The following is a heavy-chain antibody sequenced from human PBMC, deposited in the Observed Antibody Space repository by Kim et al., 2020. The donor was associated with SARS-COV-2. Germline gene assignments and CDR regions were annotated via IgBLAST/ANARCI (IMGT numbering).Heavy chain of an antibody. J-gene: IGHJ4*02. V-gene: IGHV1-69*01. D-gene: IGHD2-15*01. CDR3: AIVAGRAAKRNDY. Sequence: YGQKFQGGVTITADESTSTAYMELSSLRSEDTAVYYCAIVAGRAAKRNDYWGQGTLVTVSS.